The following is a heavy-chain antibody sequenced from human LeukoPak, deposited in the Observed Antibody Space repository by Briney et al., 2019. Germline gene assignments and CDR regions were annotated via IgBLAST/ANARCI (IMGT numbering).Heavy chain of an antibody. V-gene: IGHV3-23*01. Sequence: GGSLRLSCAASGFTFSNYAMSWVRQAPGKGLEWVSFISGSGGSTNFADSVKGRFTSSRDNSKNTLYLQMHSLRVEDTAVYYCAQGRLGYSYGAFDHWGQGTLVTVSS. CDR2: ISGSGGST. D-gene: IGHD5-18*01. CDR1: GFTFSNYA. J-gene: IGHJ4*02. CDR3: AQGRLGYSYGAFDH.